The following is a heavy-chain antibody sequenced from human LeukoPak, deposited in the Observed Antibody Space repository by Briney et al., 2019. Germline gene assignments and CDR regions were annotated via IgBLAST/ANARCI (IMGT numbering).Heavy chain of an antibody. V-gene: IGHV1-46*01. CDR2: INPSGGST. CDR1: VYTFTSYY. CDR3: ARDLVGATPPP. Sequence: ASVKVSCKASVYTFTSYYMHWVRQAPGQGLEWMGIINPSGGSTSYAQKFQGRVTMTRDMSTSTVYMELSSLRSEDTAVYYCARDLVGATPPPWGQGTLVTVSS. J-gene: IGHJ5*02. D-gene: IGHD1-26*01.